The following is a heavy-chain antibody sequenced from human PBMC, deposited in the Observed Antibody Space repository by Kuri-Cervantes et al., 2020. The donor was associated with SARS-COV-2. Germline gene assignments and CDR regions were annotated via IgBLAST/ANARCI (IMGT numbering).Heavy chain of an antibody. CDR2: INHGGGT. CDR3: ARGVRFLDPKYYYFYYYMDV. Sequence: SETLSLTCAVYGGPFSGYYWSWIRQPPGKGLEWIGEINHGGGTNYNPSLMSRVTISVDTTKNQFSLRLSSVTTADTAVYYCARGVRFLDPKYYYFYYYMDVWGKGTTVTVSS. J-gene: IGHJ6*03. D-gene: IGHD3-3*01. CDR1: GGPFSGYY. V-gene: IGHV4-34*01.